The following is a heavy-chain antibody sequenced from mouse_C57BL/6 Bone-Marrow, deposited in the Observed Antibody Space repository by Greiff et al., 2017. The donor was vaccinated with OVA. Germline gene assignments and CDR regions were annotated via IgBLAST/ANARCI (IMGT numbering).Heavy chain of an antibody. D-gene: IGHD1-1*01. CDR3: ARWVSSYVY. CDR2: INPGSGGT. J-gene: IGHJ2*01. V-gene: IGHV1-54*01. CDR1: GYAFTNYL. Sequence: QVQLQQSGAELVRPGTSVKVSCKASGYAFTNYLIEWVKQRPGQGLEWIGVINPGSGGTNYNEKFKGKAKMTADKSSSTAYIQLSSLTSADSSVSFCARWVSSYVYWGQGTTLPVSS.